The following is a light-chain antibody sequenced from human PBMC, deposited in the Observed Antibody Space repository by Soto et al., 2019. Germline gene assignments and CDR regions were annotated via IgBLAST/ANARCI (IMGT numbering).Light chain of an antibody. V-gene: IGKV3-15*01. CDR1: QSVSSN. CDR2: GAS. Sequence: ETVVTQSPSTLPVYPGERATLSCRASQSVSSNLAWYQQKPGQAPRLLIYGASTRATGIPARFSGSGSGTEFTLTISSLQSEDFAVYYCQQYNNWPRTFGQGTKVDIK. CDR3: QQYNNWPRT. J-gene: IGKJ1*01.